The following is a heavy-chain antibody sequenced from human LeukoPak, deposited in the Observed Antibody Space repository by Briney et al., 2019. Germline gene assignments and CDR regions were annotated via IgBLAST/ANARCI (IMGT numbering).Heavy chain of an antibody. J-gene: IGHJ5*02. V-gene: IGHV1-2*02. CDR2: INPNSGGT. D-gene: IGHD2-15*01. Sequence: GASLKVSCKASGYTFTDYYVHWVRQAPGQGLEWMGWINPNSGGTNYAQKFQGRVTMTRDTSTSTVYMELNSLTSDDTAVYYCARAAPRDYSGGGWFFDWFDPWGQGTLVTVSS. CDR1: GYTFTDYY. CDR3: ARAAPRDYSGGGWFFDWFDP.